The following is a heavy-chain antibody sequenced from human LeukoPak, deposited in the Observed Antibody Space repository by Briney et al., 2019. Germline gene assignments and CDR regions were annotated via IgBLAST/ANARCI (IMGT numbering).Heavy chain of an antibody. CDR1: GFTFSSYA. CDR3: ARGSGYFLDFDY. Sequence: QTGGSLRLSCAASGFTFSSYAMSWVRQAPGKGLEWVSAISGSGGSTYYADSVKGRFTISRDSSKNTLYLQMNSLRAEDTAVYYCARGSGYFLDFDYWGQGTLVTVSS. V-gene: IGHV3-23*01. D-gene: IGHD3-22*01. CDR2: ISGSGGST. J-gene: IGHJ4*02.